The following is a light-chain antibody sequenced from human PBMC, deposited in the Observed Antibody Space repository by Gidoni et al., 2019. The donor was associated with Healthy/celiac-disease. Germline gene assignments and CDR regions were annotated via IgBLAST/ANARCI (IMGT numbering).Light chain of an antibody. CDR1: QSISSW. Sequence: DIQMTPSPSSVSASVGDRVTITCRASQSISSWLAWYQQKQGKAPKLLIYAASSLQSGVPSRFSGRGSGKDFTLTIRSRQPEDFATYYCKQANSFPLTFXPXTKVDIK. J-gene: IGKJ3*01. CDR2: AAS. CDR3: KQANSFPLT. V-gene: IGKV1-12*01.